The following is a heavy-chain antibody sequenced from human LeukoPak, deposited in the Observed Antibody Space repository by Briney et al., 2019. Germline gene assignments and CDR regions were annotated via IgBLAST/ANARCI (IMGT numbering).Heavy chain of an antibody. CDR1: GGSISSSSFY. Sequence: PSETLSLTCGVSGGSISSSSFYWGWIRQPPGEGLEWVGSIYSSGSAYYSPSLKGRVTISVDTSKNQFSLKLSSVTAADTAVYYCARGGLQYLYSYFDYWGQGTLVTVSS. V-gene: IGHV4-39*07. D-gene: IGHD4-11*01. CDR2: IYSSGSA. J-gene: IGHJ4*02. CDR3: ARGGLQYLYSYFDY.